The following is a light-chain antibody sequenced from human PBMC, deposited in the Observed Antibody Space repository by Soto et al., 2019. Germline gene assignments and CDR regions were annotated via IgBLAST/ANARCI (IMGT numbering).Light chain of an antibody. CDR3: QQRSNWPPVT. Sequence: EIVLTQSPATLSLSPGERATLSCRASQSVSSYLAWYQQKPGQAPRLLIYDASNRATGIPARFSGSGSGTDFTRTISSLEPEDFGVYYCQQRSNWPPVTFGGGTKVDIK. V-gene: IGKV3-11*01. CDR1: QSVSSY. CDR2: DAS. J-gene: IGKJ4*01.